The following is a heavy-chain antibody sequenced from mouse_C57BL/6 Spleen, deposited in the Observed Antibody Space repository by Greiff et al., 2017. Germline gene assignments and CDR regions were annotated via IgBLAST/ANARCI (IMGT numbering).Heavy chain of an antibody. CDR1: GYSITSGYY. D-gene: IGHD1-1*01. CDR2: ISYDGSN. V-gene: IGHV3-6*01. J-gene: IGHJ3*01. Sequence: EVKLQESGPGLVKPSQSLSLTCSVTGYSITSGYYWKWIRQFPGNKLEWMGYISYDGSNKYNPSLKNRISITRDTAKNQFFLKLNSVTTEDTATYYCASPPFLYGSSSWFAYWGQGTLVTVSA. CDR3: ASPPFLYGSSSWFAY.